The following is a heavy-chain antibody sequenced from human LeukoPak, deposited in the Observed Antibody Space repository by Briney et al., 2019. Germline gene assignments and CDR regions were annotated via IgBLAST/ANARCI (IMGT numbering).Heavy chain of an antibody. V-gene: IGHV4-59*01. J-gene: IGHJ4*02. CDR2: IYYSGST. Sequence: PSETLSLTCTVSGGSISSYYWSWIRQPPGKGLEWIGYIYYSGSTNYNPSLKSRVTISVDTSKNQFSLKLSSVTAADTAVYYCARGGYEARSYYFDYWGQGIQVTVSS. CDR3: ARGGYEARSYYFDY. CDR1: GGSISSYY. D-gene: IGHD5-12*01.